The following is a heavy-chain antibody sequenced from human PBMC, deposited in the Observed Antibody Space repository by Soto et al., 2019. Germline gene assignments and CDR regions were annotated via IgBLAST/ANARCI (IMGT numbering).Heavy chain of an antibody. D-gene: IGHD3-3*01. Sequence: QVQLVQSGAEVKKPGASVKVSCKASGYTFTSYGISWVRQAPGQGLEWMGWISAYNGNTNYAQKLQGRVTMTTDTSTSTAYMERRSLRSDDTAVYYCARVMDYDFWSGYPGWFDPWGQGTLVTVSS. V-gene: IGHV1-18*01. CDR2: ISAYNGNT. J-gene: IGHJ5*02. CDR3: ARVMDYDFWSGYPGWFDP. CDR1: GYTFTSYG.